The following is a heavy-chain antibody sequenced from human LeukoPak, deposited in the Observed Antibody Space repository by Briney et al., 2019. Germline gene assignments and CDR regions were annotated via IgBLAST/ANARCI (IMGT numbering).Heavy chain of an antibody. CDR2: ISYDGSNK. CDR1: GFTFSSYA. V-gene: IGHV3-30*04. J-gene: IGHJ4*02. CDR3: ARPRTGGLDY. D-gene: IGHD3/OR15-3a*01. Sequence: GGSLRLSCAASGFTFSSYAMHWVRQAPGKGLEWVAVISYDGSNKYYADSVKGRFTISRDNSKNTLYLQMNSLRAEDTAVYYCARPRTGGLDYWGQGTLVTVSS.